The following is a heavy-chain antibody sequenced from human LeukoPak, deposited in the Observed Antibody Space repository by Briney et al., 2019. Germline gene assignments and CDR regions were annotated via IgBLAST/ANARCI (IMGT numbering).Heavy chain of an antibody. V-gene: IGHV4-34*01. J-gene: IGHJ5*02. CDR1: GGSFSGYY. Sequence: SETLSLTCAVYGGSFSGYYWSWIRQPPGKGLEWIGEINHSGSTNYNPSLKSRVTISVDTSKNQFSLKLSSVTAADTAVYYCARGPYYYGSGSYSGRRSSWFDPWGQGTLATVSS. CDR2: INHSGST. D-gene: IGHD3-10*01. CDR3: ARGPYYYGSGSYSGRRSSWFDP.